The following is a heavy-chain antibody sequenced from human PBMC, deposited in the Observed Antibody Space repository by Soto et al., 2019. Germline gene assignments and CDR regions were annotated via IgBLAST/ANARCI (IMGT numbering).Heavy chain of an antibody. D-gene: IGHD6-19*01. CDR2: IIPIFGTA. V-gene: IGHV1-69*05. Sequence: ASVKVSCKASGGTFSSYAISWVRQAPGQGLEWMGGIIPIFGTANYAQKFQGRVTMTRDTSTSTAYMELRSLRSDDTAVYYCARHLAVAGGGMRVDNYYYGMDVWGQGTTVTVSS. CDR3: ARHLAVAGGGMRVDNYYYGMDV. CDR1: GGTFSSYA. J-gene: IGHJ6*02.